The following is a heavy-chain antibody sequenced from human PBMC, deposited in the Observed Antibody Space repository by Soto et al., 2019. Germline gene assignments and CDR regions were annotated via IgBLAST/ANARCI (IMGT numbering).Heavy chain of an antibody. J-gene: IGHJ4*02. Sequence: QVQLVQSGAEVKKPGASVKISCTASGYTFSGFYIHWVRQAPGQGLEWLGWINPTSGVTNYAQKFQDWVTITRDMSVTTAYMEVTTLKSDDTAIYYCAREMTGSTLDSWGQGTLVTVSS. V-gene: IGHV1-2*04. CDR1: GYTFSGFY. D-gene: IGHD1-1*01. CDR2: INPTSGVT. CDR3: AREMTGSTLDS.